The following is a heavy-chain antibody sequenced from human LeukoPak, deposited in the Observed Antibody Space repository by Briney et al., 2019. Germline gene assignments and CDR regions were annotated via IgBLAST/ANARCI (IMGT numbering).Heavy chain of an antibody. Sequence: AGGSLRLSCSASGFTFNSYPVHWVRQAPGKGLEYVSGISRNGGSTYYADSLKGRFTISRDNSKNTLYLQMSSLRAEDTAVYYCVKESRFMVAPNSVFDIWGQGTMVTVSS. V-gene: IGHV3-64D*06. J-gene: IGHJ3*02. CDR2: ISRNGGST. CDR1: GFTFNSYP. D-gene: IGHD3-3*01. CDR3: VKESRFMVAPNSVFDI.